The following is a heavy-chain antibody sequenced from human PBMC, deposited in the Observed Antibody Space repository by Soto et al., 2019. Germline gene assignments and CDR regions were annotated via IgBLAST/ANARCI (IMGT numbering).Heavy chain of an antibody. J-gene: IGHJ5*02. D-gene: IGHD3-10*01. Sequence: PSETLSLTCTVSGASITSYYWSWVRQPPGKGLEWIGFVHYTGGTKYNPSLNSRVTMSLDTSQNQLSLKLTSVTAADTAVYYCARESAGSGKNNWFDPWGQGTLVTVSS. CDR3: ARESAGSGKNNWFDP. V-gene: IGHV4-59*01. CDR1: GASITSYY. CDR2: VHYTGGT.